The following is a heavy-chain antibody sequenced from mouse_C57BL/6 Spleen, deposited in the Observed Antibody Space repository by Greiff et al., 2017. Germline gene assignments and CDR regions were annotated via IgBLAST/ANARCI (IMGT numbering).Heavy chain of an antibody. Sequence: EVQVVESGGGLVKPGGSLKLSCAASGFTFSSYTMSWVRQTPEKRLEWVATISGGGGNTYYPDKVKGRFTISRDNAKNTLYLQMSSLRAEDTALYYCAKRGTTVYFDYWGQGTTLTVSS. V-gene: IGHV5-9*01. D-gene: IGHD1-1*01. J-gene: IGHJ2*01. CDR1: GFTFSSYT. CDR3: AKRGTTVYFDY. CDR2: ISGGGGNT.